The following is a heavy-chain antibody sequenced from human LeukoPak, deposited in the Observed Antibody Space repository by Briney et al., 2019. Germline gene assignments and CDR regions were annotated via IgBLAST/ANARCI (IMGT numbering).Heavy chain of an antibody. CDR2: IYNSGST. V-gene: IGHV4-38-2*02. Sequence: KPSETLSLTCTVSGYSISSGYYWGWIRQPPGKGLEWIGSIYNSGSTYYNPSLKSRVTISVDTSKNQFSLKLSSVTAADTAVYYCARSAQYYYDSSGSLPGDYWGQGTLVTVFS. CDR3: ARSAQYYYDSSGSLPGDY. D-gene: IGHD3-22*01. CDR1: GYSISSGYY. J-gene: IGHJ4*02.